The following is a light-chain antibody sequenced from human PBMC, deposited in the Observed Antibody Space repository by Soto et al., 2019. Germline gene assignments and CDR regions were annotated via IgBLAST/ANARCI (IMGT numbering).Light chain of an antibody. CDR3: PQRHSTPRT. Sequence: DIQMTQSPSSLYASVGDRVTITCRASQSISSYLNWYQQKPGKAPKLLIYAASSLQSGVPSRFSGSGSGTDFTLTISSLQPADFATCYCPQRHSTPRTFGQGTQVEIK. J-gene: IGKJ1*01. CDR1: QSISSY. CDR2: AAS. V-gene: IGKV1-39*01.